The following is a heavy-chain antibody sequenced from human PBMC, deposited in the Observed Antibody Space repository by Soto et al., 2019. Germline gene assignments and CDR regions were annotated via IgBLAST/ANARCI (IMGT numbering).Heavy chain of an antibody. CDR1: GFTFSSYA. CDR2: ISGSGGST. J-gene: IGHJ6*02. V-gene: IGHV3-23*01. D-gene: IGHD3-9*01. CDR3: AKGYYDILTGYYWGPYYYGMDV. Sequence: GGSLRLSCAASGFTFSSYAMSWVRQAPGKGLEWVSAISGSGGSTYYADSVKGRFTISRDNSKNTLYLQMNSLRAEDTAVYYCAKGYYDILTGYYWGPYYYGMDVWGQGTTVTVSS.